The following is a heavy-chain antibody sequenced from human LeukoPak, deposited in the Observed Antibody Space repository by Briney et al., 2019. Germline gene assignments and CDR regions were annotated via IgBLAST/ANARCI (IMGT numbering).Heavy chain of an antibody. J-gene: IGHJ6*03. CDR2: IYTSGST. D-gene: IGHD1-26*01. V-gene: IGHV4-4*07. Sequence: AETLSLTCTVSGGSISSYYWSWIQQPAGKGLEWIGRIYTSGSTNYNPSLKSRVTMSVDTSKNQFSLKLSSVTAADTAVYYCAREAWELLGSYYYYYMDVWGKGTTVTISS. CDR3: AREAWELLGSYYYYYMDV. CDR1: GGSISSYY.